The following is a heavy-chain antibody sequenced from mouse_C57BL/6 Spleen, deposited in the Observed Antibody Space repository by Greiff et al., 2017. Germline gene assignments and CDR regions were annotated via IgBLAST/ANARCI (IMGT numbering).Heavy chain of an antibody. Sequence: QVQLQQPGAELVMPGASVKLSCKASGYTFTSYWMHWVKQRPGQGLEWIGEIDPSDSYTNYNQKFKGKSTLTVDKSSSTAYMQLSSLTSEDSAVYYCARWLLGYAMDYWGQGTSVTVSS. CDR1: GYTFTSYW. CDR3: ARWLLGYAMDY. J-gene: IGHJ4*01. D-gene: IGHD2-3*01. V-gene: IGHV1-69*01. CDR2: IDPSDSYT.